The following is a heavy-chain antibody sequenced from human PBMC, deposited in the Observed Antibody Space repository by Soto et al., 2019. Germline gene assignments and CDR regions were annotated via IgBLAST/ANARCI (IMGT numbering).Heavy chain of an antibody. CDR3: ARLAGNNWFDP. Sequence: SSETLSLTCTVSGGSISSYYWSWIRQPPGKGLEWIGYIYYSGSTNYNPSLKSRVTISVDTSKNQFSLKLSSVTAADTAVYYCARLAGNNWFDPWGQGTLVTVSS. CDR1: GGSISSYY. V-gene: IGHV4-59*08. CDR2: IYYSGST. J-gene: IGHJ5*02.